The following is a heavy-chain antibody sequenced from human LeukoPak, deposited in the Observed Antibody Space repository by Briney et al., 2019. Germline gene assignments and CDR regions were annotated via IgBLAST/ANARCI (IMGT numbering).Heavy chain of an antibody. CDR1: GYTFTGYY. D-gene: IGHD1-26*01. J-gene: IGHJ6*03. Sequence: ASVKVSCKASGYTFTGYYMHWVRQAPGQGLEWMGWINPNSGGTNYAQKFQGRVTMTRDTSISTAYMELSRLRFDDTAVYYCARVESGALGYYYYMDVWGKGTTVTVSS. CDR2: INPNSGGT. CDR3: ARVESGALGYYYYMDV. V-gene: IGHV1-2*02.